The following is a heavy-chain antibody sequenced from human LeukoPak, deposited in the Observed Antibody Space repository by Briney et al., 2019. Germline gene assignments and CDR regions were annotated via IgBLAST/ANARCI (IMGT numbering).Heavy chain of an antibody. CDR3: ARGYFDWLPLDY. CDR1: GYTFTGYY. Sequence: GASVKVSCKASGYTFTGYYMHWVRQDPGQRLEWMGWINPNSGGTNYAQKFQGRVTMTRDTSIGTAYMELSRLRSDDTAVYYCARGYFDWLPLDYWGQGTLVTVSS. V-gene: IGHV1-2*02. D-gene: IGHD3-9*01. J-gene: IGHJ4*02. CDR2: INPNSGGT.